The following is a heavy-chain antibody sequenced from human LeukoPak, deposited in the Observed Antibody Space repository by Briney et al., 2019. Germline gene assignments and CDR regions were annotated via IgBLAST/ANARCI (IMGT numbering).Heavy chain of an antibody. D-gene: IGHD4-17*01. CDR1: GGSISSYY. Sequence: KASETLSLTCTVSGGSISSYYWSWIRQPPGKGLEWIGEINHSGSTNYNPSLKSRVTISVDTSKNQFSLKLSSVTAADTAVYYCARGNYGPDYWGQGTLVTVSS. CDR3: ARGNYGPDY. CDR2: INHSGST. V-gene: IGHV4-34*01. J-gene: IGHJ4*02.